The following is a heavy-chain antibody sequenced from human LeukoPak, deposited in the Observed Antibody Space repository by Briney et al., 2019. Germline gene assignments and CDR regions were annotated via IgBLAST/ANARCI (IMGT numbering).Heavy chain of an antibody. J-gene: IGHJ6*02. CDR1: GFTFSSYW. Sequence: GGSLRLSCAASGFTFSSYWMNWARQVPGRGPEWVANVNRDGSETYYLDSVKGRFTISKDNAKNSLYLQMNSLRAEDTALYHCARNNGMDVWGQGTTVIVSS. V-gene: IGHV3-7*03. CDR2: VNRDGSET. CDR3: ARNNGMDV.